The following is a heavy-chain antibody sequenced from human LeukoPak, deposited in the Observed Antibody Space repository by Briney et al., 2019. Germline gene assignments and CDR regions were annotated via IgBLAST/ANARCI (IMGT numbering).Heavy chain of an antibody. CDR2: INHSGST. V-gene: IGHV4-34*01. CDR3: ARLVAAYYYYYGMDV. CDR1: GGSISSYY. D-gene: IGHD6-13*01. J-gene: IGHJ6*02. Sequence: PSETLSLTCTVSGGSISSYYWSWIRQPPGKGLEWIGEINHSGSTNYNPSLKSRVTISVDTSKNQFSLKLSSVTAADTAVYYCARLVAAYYYYYGMDVWGQGTTVTVSS.